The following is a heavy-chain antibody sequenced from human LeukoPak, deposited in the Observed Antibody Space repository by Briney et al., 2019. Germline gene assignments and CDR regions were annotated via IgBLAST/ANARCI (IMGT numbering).Heavy chain of an antibody. V-gene: IGHV1-46*01. D-gene: IGHD3-10*01. CDR2: INPSGGST. Sequence: ASVKVSCKASGYTFTSYYMHWVRQAPGQGLEWMGIINPSGGSTSYAQKFQGRVTTTRDMSTSTVYMELSSLRSEDTAVYYCARAPIRHLLWFGEPNMDVWGQGTTVTVSS. CDR1: GYTFTSYY. J-gene: IGHJ6*02. CDR3: ARAPIRHLLWFGEPNMDV.